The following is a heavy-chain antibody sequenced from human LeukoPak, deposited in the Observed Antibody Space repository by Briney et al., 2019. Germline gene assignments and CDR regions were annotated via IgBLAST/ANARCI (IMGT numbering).Heavy chain of an antibody. V-gene: IGHV3-30*18. Sequence: PGGSLRLSCAASGFTFSSYGMHWVRQAPGKGLEWGAVISYDGSNKDYADSVKGRFTISRDNSKNTLYLQMNSLRAEDTAVYYCAKGSGDYVFHFYYYYYGMDVWGQGTTVTVSS. J-gene: IGHJ6*02. CDR1: GFTFSSYG. CDR2: ISYDGSNK. CDR3: AKGSGDYVFHFYYYYYGMDV. D-gene: IGHD2-21*02.